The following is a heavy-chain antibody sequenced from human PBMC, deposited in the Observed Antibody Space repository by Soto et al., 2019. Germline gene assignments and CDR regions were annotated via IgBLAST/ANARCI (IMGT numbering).Heavy chain of an antibody. CDR3: AKGFQDGGIDY. D-gene: IGHD2-15*01. CDR1: GFTFSSYG. J-gene: IGHJ4*02. CDR2: ISYDGSNK. Sequence: QVQLVESGGGVVQPGRSLRLSCAASGFTFSSYGMHWVRQAPGKGLEWVAVISYDGSNKYYADSVKGRFTISRDNSKNTLYLQMNSLRAEDTAVYYCAKGFQDGGIDYWGQGTLVTVSS. V-gene: IGHV3-30*18.